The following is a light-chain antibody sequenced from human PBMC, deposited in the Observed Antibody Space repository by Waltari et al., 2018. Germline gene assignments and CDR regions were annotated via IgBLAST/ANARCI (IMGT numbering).Light chain of an antibody. CDR2: AAS. J-gene: IGKJ2*01. CDR3: HQSGTSPRT. CDR1: QRVSNTY. V-gene: IGKV3-20*01. Sequence: EIVLTQSPATLSLSPGQRDTLSCRASQRVSNTYLAWYQQRPGQAPRLLIYAASSRATGIPDRFSGSGSGTDFTLIITRLEPEDSAVYYCHQSGTSPRTFGQGTKLEI.